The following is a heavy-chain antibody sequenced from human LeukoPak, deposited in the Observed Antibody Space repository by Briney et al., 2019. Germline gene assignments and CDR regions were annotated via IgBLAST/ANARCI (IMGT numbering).Heavy chain of an antibody. CDR1: GFTFSSYA. D-gene: IGHD6-19*01. J-gene: IGHJ4*02. CDR3: ANLYRSGWYDGGPRPFDQ. Sequence: GGSLRLSCAASGFTFSSYAMHWVRQAPGRGLEWVSVISGNGGRIHYADFVKGRFTISRDNSKNTLYLQKNSLRAEDTAVFYCANLYRSGWYDGGPRPFDQWGQGALVTVSS. V-gene: IGHV3-23*01. CDR2: ISGNGGRI.